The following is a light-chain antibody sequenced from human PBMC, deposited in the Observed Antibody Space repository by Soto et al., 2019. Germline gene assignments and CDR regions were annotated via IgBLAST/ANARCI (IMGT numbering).Light chain of an antibody. V-gene: IGKV1-5*03. CDR3: QQYNSYPST. J-gene: IGKJ3*01. CDR1: QTISTW. Sequence: DIQMTQSPPTLSASVGDRVTITCRASQTISTWLAWYQQKPGKAPKLLIYKASSLQSGGPSRFSGSGSGTEFTLTISSLQPDDFAAYYCQQYNSYPSTFGPGTKVDIK. CDR2: KAS.